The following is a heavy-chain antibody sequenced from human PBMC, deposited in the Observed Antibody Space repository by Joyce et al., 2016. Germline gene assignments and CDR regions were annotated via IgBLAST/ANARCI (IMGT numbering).Heavy chain of an antibody. CDR3: ARVWGGYGDYDLRRNWFDP. CDR2: IIPMVGTA. Sequence: QVQLVQSGAEVKKPGSSVKVSCKVSGGTFSTYSTSWVRQAPGQGLEGMGGIIPMVGTANYAQKFQGRVTITADEFTSTAYMELSSLTSEDTAMYYCARVWGGYGDYDLRRNWFDPWGQGTPVTVSS. V-gene: IGHV1-69*01. D-gene: IGHD4-17*01. J-gene: IGHJ5*02. CDR1: GGTFSTYS.